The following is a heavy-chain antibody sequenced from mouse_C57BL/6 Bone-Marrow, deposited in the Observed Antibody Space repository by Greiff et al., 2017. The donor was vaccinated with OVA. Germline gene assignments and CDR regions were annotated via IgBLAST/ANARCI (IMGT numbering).Heavy chain of an antibody. V-gene: IGHV1-15*01. CDR1: GYTFTDYE. J-gene: IGHJ3*01. Sequence: QVHVKQSGAELVRPGASVTLSCKASGYTFTDYEMHWVKQTPVHGLEWIGAIDPETGGTAYNQKFKGKAILTADKSSSTAYMELRSLTSEDSAVYYCTKVYGSWFAYWGQGTLVTVSA. CDR3: TKVYGSWFAY. CDR2: IDPETGGT. D-gene: IGHD2-2*01.